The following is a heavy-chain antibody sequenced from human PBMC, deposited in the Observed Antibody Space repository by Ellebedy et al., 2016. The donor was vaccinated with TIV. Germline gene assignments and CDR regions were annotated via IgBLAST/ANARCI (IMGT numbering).Heavy chain of an antibody. J-gene: IGHJ4*01. D-gene: IGHD3-3*01. Sequence: MPSETLSLTCTVSGGSISTSNFYWGWVRQPPGKGLEWIGTVYYSWTTQYNPSLKSRVTISVDTSRAQFSLKMTSVTAADTAVYYCARGYYNSGHYFSPGEWGRGTLVTVSS. CDR3: ARGYYNSGHYFSPGE. CDR2: VYYSWTT. CDR1: GGSISTSNFY. V-gene: IGHV4-39*07.